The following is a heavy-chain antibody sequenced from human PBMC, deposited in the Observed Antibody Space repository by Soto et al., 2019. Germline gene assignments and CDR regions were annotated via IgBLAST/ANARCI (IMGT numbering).Heavy chain of an antibody. Sequence: ETLSLTCTFSGGSISSYYWSGIRHPAGKGLEWIGRIYTSGSTNYNPSLKSRVTMSVDTSKNQFSLKLSSVTAAETAVYYCERAQYYYDSSGYYWGGYFDYWGQGTRVTVSS. V-gene: IGHV4-4*07. D-gene: IGHD3-22*01. CDR1: GGSISSYY. J-gene: IGHJ4*02. CDR2: IYTSGST. CDR3: ERAQYYYDSSGYYWGGYFDY.